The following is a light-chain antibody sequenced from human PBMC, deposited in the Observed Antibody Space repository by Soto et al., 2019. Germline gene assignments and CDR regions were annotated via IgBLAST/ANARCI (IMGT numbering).Light chain of an antibody. CDR1: SSNIGNNY. Sequence: QSVLTQPPSVSAAPRQKVTISCSGSSSNIGNNYVSWYQQLPGAAPKVLIYENDKRPSGIPDRFSGSRSGTSATLGITGLQTGDEADYYCGTWDSSLTAWVFGGGTKVTVL. V-gene: IGLV1-51*02. J-gene: IGLJ3*02. CDR2: END. CDR3: GTWDSSLTAWV.